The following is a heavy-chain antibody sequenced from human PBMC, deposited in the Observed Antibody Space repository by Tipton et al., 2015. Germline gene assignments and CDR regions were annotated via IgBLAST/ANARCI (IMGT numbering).Heavy chain of an antibody. V-gene: IGHV3-23*01. CDR1: GFIFRIYA. CDR2: MSGSGVP. CDR3: ARRGSGLHNFDY. D-gene: IGHD5/OR15-5a*01. J-gene: IGHJ4*02. Sequence: GSLRLSCAASGFIFRIYAMSWVRQAPGKGLEWVSDMSGSGVPYYADFVQGRFIISRDISKNTLYLQMNSVKAEDAALYYCARRGSGLHNFDYWGRGTLVTVSS.